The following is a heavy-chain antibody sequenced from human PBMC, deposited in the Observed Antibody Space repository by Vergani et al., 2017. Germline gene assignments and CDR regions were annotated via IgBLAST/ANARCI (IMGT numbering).Heavy chain of an antibody. CDR2: IIPILGIA. CDR1: GGTFSSYT. Sequence: QVQLVQSGAEVKKPGSSVKVSCKASGGTFSSYTISWVRQAPGQGLEWMGRIIPILGIANYAQKFQGRVTITADKSTSTAYMEMSSLRSEETAVYYCARDPPGIVGVHWFNPWGQGTLVTVSS. V-gene: IGHV1-69*08. CDR3: ARDPPGIVGVHWFNP. J-gene: IGHJ5*02. D-gene: IGHD1-26*01.